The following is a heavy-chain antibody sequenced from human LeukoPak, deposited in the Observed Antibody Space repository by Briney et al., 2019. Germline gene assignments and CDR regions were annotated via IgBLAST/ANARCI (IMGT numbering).Heavy chain of an antibody. Sequence: PGGSLRLSCAASGFTFDDYAMHWVRQAPGKGLEWVSGISWNSGSIGYADSVKGRFTISRDNAKNSLYLQMNSLRAEDTALYYCAKDSDSSGYLPLFDYWGQGTLVTVSS. CDR1: GFTFDDYA. CDR2: ISWNSGSI. D-gene: IGHD3-22*01. J-gene: IGHJ4*02. CDR3: AKDSDSSGYLPLFDY. V-gene: IGHV3-9*01.